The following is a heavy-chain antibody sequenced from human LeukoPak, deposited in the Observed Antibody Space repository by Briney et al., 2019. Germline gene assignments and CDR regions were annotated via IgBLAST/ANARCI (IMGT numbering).Heavy chain of an antibody. V-gene: IGHV3-23*01. CDR3: AKVPTSFYTASWGFDN. J-gene: IGHJ4*02. CDR2: ISGSESST. CDR1: GFTFSSYA. Sequence: GGSLRLSCAASGFTFSSYAMSWVRQAPGKGLEWVSAISGSESSTYYADSVRGRFTISRDNSKNTLYLQMNSLRSEDTAVYYCAKVPTSFYTASWGFDNWGQGTLVTVSS. D-gene: IGHD5-18*01.